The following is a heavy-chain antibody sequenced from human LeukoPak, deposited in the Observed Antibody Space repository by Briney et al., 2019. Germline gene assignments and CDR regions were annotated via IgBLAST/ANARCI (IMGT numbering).Heavy chain of an antibody. V-gene: IGHV3-21*01. CDR2: ISSSSSYI. J-gene: IGHJ5*02. CDR3: ARVVIYYDSSGYYRWFDP. CDR1: GFTFSSYA. Sequence: PGGSLRLSCAASGFTFSSYAMSWVRQAPGKGLEWVSSISSSSSYIYYADSVKGRFTISRDNAKNSLYLQMNSLRAEDTAVYYCARVVIYYDSSGYYRWFDPWGQGTLVTVSS. D-gene: IGHD3-22*01.